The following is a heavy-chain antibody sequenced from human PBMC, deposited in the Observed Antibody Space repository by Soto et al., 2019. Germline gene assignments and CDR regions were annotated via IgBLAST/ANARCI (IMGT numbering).Heavy chain of an antibody. D-gene: IGHD7-27*01. CDR3: ARDPKTSGGQHWAFNYFDS. Sequence: QVQLVESGGGVVQPGRSLRLSCAASGFSFSISPMHWVRQAPGKGPEWVALISYDGTNKFYADSVKGRFTISRDNSKSTLYSQLDSLRPEDAAVYYCARDPKTSGGQHWAFNYFDSWGQGTLVTVSS. J-gene: IGHJ4*02. CDR1: GFSFSISP. V-gene: IGHV3-30-3*01. CDR2: ISYDGTNK.